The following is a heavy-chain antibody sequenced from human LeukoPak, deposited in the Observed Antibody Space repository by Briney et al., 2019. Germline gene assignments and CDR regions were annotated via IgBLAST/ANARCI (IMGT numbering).Heavy chain of an antibody. CDR1: GFTFSSYS. CDR3: ARAGGYCSGGSCSPFEPIPFDY. Sequence: PGGSLRLSCAASGFTFSSYSMNWVRQAPGKGLEWVSYISSSSSTIYYADSVKGRFTISRDNAKNSLYLQMNSLRAEDTAVYYCARAGGYCSGGSCSPFEPIPFDYWGQGTLVTVSS. CDR2: ISSSSSTI. V-gene: IGHV3-48*01. D-gene: IGHD2-15*01. J-gene: IGHJ4*02.